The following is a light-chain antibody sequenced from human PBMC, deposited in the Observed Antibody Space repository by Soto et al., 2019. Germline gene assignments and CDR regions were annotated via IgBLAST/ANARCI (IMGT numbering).Light chain of an antibody. V-gene: IGKV3-15*01. J-gene: IGKJ1*01. CDR1: QSVSSN. Sequence: EIVMPQSPATLSVSPGERATLSCRASQSVSSNLAWYQQKPGQAPRLLIYGASTGATGIPARFSGSGSGTEFTLTISSLQSEDFAVYYCQQYNNWPRTFGQGTKVDIK. CDR3: QQYNNWPRT. CDR2: GAS.